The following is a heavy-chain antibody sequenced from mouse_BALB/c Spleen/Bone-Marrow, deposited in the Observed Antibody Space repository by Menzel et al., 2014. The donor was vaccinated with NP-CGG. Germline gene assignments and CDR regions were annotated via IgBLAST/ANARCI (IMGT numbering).Heavy chain of an antibody. V-gene: IGHV1-14*01. Sequence: LQESGPELVKPGASVKMSCKASGYTFTSYVMHWVKQKPGQGLEWIGYINPYNDGTKYNEKFKGKATLTSDKSSSTAYMERSSLTAEDSAVYYCARNLYYYGSSYGDWGQGTTLTVSS. CDR1: GYTFTSYV. CDR3: ARNLYYYGSSYGD. D-gene: IGHD1-1*01. J-gene: IGHJ2*01. CDR2: INPYNDGT.